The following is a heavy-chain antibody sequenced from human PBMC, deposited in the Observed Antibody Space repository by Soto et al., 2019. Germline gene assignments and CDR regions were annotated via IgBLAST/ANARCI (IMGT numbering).Heavy chain of an antibody. J-gene: IGHJ6*02. D-gene: IGHD3-10*01. Sequence: QVQLQESGPGLVKPSQTLSLTCTVSGGSLSSGDYYWSWIRQPPGKGLAWIGYLYYSGSTYYNPSLKSRVTIAVDTTKNQFALKLSSVTAADTAVDYCARAVSRIYYGSGIGFYYGMDVWGQGTTVTVSS. CDR1: GGSLSSGDYY. CDR3: ARAVSRIYYGSGIGFYYGMDV. V-gene: IGHV4-30-4*01. CDR2: LYYSGST.